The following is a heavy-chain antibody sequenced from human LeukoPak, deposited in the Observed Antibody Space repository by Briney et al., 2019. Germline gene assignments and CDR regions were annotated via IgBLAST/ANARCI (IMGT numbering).Heavy chain of an antibody. CDR2: INHSGST. D-gene: IGHD4-23*01. Sequence: PSETLSLTCVVYGGSFSGYYWTWIRQPPGKGLEWIGEINHSGSTNYNPSLKSRVTMSVDKSKNQFSLKLNSVTAADTAVYCCARVGGSYALDYWGHGTLVTVSS. CDR3: ARVGGSYALDY. CDR1: GGSFSGYY. J-gene: IGHJ4*01. V-gene: IGHV4-34*01.